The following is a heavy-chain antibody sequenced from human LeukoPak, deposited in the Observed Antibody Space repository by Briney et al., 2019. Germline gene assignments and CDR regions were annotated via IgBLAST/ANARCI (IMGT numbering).Heavy chain of an antibody. D-gene: IGHD5-18*01. Sequence: SETLSLTCTVSGGSISSSSYYWGWIRQPPGKGLEWIGSIYYSGSTYYNPSLKSRVTTSVDTSKNQFSLKLSSVTAADTAVYYCARTPGYSYGPIAGFDYWGQGTLVTVSS. CDR1: GGSISSSSYY. J-gene: IGHJ4*02. CDR3: ARTPGYSYGPIAGFDY. CDR2: IYYSGST. V-gene: IGHV4-39*07.